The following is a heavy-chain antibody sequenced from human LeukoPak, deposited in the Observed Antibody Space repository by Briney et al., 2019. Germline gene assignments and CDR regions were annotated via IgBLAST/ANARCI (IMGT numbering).Heavy chain of an antibody. J-gene: IGHJ3*02. D-gene: IGHD2-2*01. CDR3: ATPDLGYCSSTSCYGSSAFDI. CDR2: IIPIFGTA. V-gene: IGHV1-69*13. CDR1: GGTFSSYA. Sequence: SVKVSCKASGGTFSSYAISWVRQAPGQGLEWMGGIIPIFGTANYAQKFQGRVTITADESTSTAYMELSSLRSEDTAVYYCATPDLGYCSSTSCYGSSAFDIWGQGTMVTVSS.